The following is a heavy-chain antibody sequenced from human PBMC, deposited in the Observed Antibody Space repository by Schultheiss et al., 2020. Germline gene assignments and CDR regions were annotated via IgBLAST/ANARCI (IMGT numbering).Heavy chain of an antibody. J-gene: IGHJ4*02. Sequence: SETLSLTCTVSGGSISSYYWSWIRQPPGKGLEWIGYIYYSGSTNYNPSLKSRVTISVDTSKNQFSLKLSSVTAADTAVYYCARFPADYFDYWGQGTLVTVSS. V-gene: IGHV4-59*01. CDR2: IYYSGST. CDR1: GGSISSYY. CDR3: ARFPADYFDY.